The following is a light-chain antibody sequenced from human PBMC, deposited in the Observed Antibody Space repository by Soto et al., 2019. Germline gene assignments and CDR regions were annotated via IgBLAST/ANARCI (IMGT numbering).Light chain of an antibody. CDR3: SSYTSSNTLYV. J-gene: IGLJ1*01. V-gene: IGLV2-14*01. Sequence: QSVLTQPASVSGSPGQSITISCTGTSSDVGNYKYASWYQQHPGKAPKLMIYEVSNRPSGVSNRFSGSKSGNTASLTISGLQAEDEADYYCSSYTSSNTLYVFGTGTKVTVL. CDR2: EVS. CDR1: SSDVGNYKY.